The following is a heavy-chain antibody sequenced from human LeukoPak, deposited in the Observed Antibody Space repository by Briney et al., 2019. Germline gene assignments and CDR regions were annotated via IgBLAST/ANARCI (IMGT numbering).Heavy chain of an antibody. Sequence: GGSLRLSCAASGLTFSSYAMSWVRQAPGKGLEWVSAISGRGGSTYYADSVKGRFTISRDNSKNTLYLQMNSLRAEDTAVYYCAKGTAMDDDYWGQGTLVTVSS. D-gene: IGHD5-18*01. CDR3: AKGTAMDDDY. CDR1: GLTFSSYA. J-gene: IGHJ4*02. V-gene: IGHV3-23*01. CDR2: ISGRGGST.